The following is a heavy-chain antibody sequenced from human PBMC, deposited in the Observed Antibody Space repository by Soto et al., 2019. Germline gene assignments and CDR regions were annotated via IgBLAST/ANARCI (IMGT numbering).Heavy chain of an antibody. CDR3: AREKGYISGPKNFDY. V-gene: IGHV4-30-4*01. CDR2: IYDSGSS. J-gene: IGHJ4*02. CDR1: GASISSGDYF. Sequence: PSETLSLTCTVSGASISSGDYFWSWIRQSPGKGLAWIGYIYDSGSSYYNPSLKSRVTMSVDTSKNQFSLKLRSVTAADTAVYYCAREKGYISGPKNFDYWGQGTLVTVSS. D-gene: IGHD5-12*01.